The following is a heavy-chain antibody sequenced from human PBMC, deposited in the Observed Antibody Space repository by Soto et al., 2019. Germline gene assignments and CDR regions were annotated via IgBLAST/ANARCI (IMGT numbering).Heavy chain of an antibody. J-gene: IGHJ4*02. CDR2: IKPEGGEE. CDR3: VRDAHRGGDYDY. V-gene: IGHV3-7*01. Sequence: EVQLVESGGGLVQPGGSLRLSCSASGFTFSNYWMNWVRQAPGKGLEWVANIKPEGGEEYYVDSVKGRFTISRDNAKNSPYLQMNNLRDDDTALYYCVRDAHRGGDYDYWGQGALVTVSS. D-gene: IGHD3-16*01. CDR1: GFTFSNYW.